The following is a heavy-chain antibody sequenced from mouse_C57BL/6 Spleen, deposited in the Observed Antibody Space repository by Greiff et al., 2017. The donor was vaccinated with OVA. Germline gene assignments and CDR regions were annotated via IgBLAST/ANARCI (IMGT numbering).Heavy chain of an antibody. V-gene: IGHV14-1*01. CDR1: GFNIKDYY. D-gene: IGHD1-1*01. CDR3: TTRSRTSTEYFDV. CDR2: IDPEDGDT. Sequence: DVKLQESGAELVRPGASVKLSCTASGFNIKDYYMHWVKQRPEQGLEWIGRIDPEDGDTEYAPKFQGKATMTADTSSNTAYLQLSSLTSEDTAVYYCTTRSRTSTEYFDVWGTGTTVTVSS. J-gene: IGHJ1*03.